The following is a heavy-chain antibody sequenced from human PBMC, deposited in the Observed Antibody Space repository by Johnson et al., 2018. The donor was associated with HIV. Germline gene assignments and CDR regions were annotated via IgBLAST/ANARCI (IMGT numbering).Heavy chain of an antibody. CDR1: GFTFSHYW. Sequence: VQLVESGGGLIQPGGSLRLSCVVSGFTFSHYWMEWVRQAPGEGLVWVSRINADGSRTTYADSVKGRLTISRDNYKKTLYLQMNSLRAEDTALYYCETDHMADVGVWIVGAFDIWGQGTMVTVSS. J-gene: IGHJ3*02. CDR3: ETDHMADVGVWIVGAFDI. D-gene: IGHD1-26*01. V-gene: IGHV3-74*01. CDR2: INADGSRT.